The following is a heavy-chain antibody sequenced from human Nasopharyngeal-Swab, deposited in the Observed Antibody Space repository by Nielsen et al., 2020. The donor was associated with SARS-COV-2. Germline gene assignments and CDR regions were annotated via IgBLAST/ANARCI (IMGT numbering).Heavy chain of an antibody. CDR3: ARDFTIRGLYSSGWYSGAFDI. J-gene: IGHJ3*02. CDR1: GGTFSSYA. Sequence: SVKVSCKASGGTFSSYAISWVRQAPGQGLEWMGGIIPIFGTANYAQKFQGRVTITADESTSTAYMELSSLRSEDTAVYYCARDFTIRGLYSSGWYSGAFDIWGQGTMVTVSS. D-gene: IGHD6-19*01. CDR2: IIPIFGTA. V-gene: IGHV1-69*13.